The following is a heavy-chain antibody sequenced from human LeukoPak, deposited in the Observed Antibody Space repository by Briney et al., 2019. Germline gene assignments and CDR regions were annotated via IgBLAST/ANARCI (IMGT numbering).Heavy chain of an antibody. D-gene: IGHD6-13*01. CDR2: ISGGGGNT. CDR1: GFTFSSFA. CDR3: AKGQYSSSWYSGHPFDY. J-gene: IGHJ4*02. Sequence: GGSLRLSCVSSGFTFSSFAMICVRQAPGKGLEWGSGISGGGGNTYHADSVKGRVTISRDNSKNTLYLQMNSLRAEDTAVYYCAKGQYSSSWYSGHPFDYWGQGTLVTVSS. V-gene: IGHV3-23*01.